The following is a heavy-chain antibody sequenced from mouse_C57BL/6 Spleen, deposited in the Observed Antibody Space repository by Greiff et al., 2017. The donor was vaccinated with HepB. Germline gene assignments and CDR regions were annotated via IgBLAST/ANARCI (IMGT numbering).Heavy chain of an antibody. V-gene: IGHV1-54*01. J-gene: IGHJ4*01. CDR1: GYAFTNYL. D-gene: IGHD2-5*01. CDR2: INPGSGGT. CDR3: ARRAEYSNSYYAMDY. Sequence: VQLQQSGAELVRPGTSVKVSCKASGYAFTNYLIEWVKQRPGQGLEWIGVINPGSGGTNYNEKFKGKATLTADKSSSTAYMQLSSLTSEDSAVYCCARRAEYSNSYYAMDYWGQGTSVTVSS.